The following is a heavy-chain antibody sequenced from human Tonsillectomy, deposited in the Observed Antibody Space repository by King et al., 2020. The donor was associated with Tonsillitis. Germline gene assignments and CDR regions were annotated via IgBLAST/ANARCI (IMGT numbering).Heavy chain of an antibody. CDR2: ISISGST. Sequence: QLQESGPGLVKPSETLSLTCTVSGGSISSYYWSWIRQPAGKGLEWIGRISISGSTNYNPSLKSRVTISVDTSKNPFSLKLSSVTAADTAVYYCARATIEVAGGGGWYFDLWGRGTLVTVSS. J-gene: IGHJ2*01. V-gene: IGHV4-4*07. CDR3: ARATIEVAGGGGWYFDL. CDR1: GGSISSYY. D-gene: IGHD6-19*01.